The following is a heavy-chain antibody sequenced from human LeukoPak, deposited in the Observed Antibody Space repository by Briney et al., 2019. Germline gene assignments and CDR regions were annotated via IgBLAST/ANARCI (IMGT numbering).Heavy chain of an antibody. CDR3: ARDGGFYYTASPNSWFDP. CDR1: GFTFSSYS. V-gene: IGHV3-48*04. D-gene: IGHD2-15*01. CDR2: ISSSSSTI. J-gene: IGHJ5*02. Sequence: PGGSLRLSCAASGFTFSSYSMNWVRQAPGKGLEWVSYISSSSSTIYYADSVKGRFTISRDNAKNSLYLQMNSLRAEDTAVYYCARDGGFYYTASPNSWFDPWGQGILVTVSS.